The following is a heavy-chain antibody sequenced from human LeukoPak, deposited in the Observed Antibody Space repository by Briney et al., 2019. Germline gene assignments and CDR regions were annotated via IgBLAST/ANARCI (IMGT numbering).Heavy chain of an antibody. CDR1: GFTFSNYA. CDR3: ANGNRCSRPNCLGYYYFYMDV. V-gene: IGHV3-23*01. CDR2: FNGSGGTT. D-gene: IGHD2-2*01. Sequence: GGSLRLSCAASGFTFSNYAMNWVRQAPGRWLEWVSGFNGSGGTTYYADSVKGRFTISRDNSKNTLYLQMNSLRVEDTAVYYCANGNRCSRPNCLGYYYFYMDVSGKGTTVTVSS. J-gene: IGHJ6*03.